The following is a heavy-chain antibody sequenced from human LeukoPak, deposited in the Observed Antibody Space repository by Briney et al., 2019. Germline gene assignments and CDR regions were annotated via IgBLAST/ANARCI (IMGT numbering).Heavy chain of an antibody. J-gene: IGHJ4*02. D-gene: IGHD2-21*01. V-gene: IGHV3-23*01. CDR1: GFTLSSYA. CDR3: AKAPVATCSGAYCYPFDY. Sequence: GGSLRLSCAASGFTLSSYAMSWVRQAPGKGLEWVSAISVSGNTYHADSVKGRFTISRDSSKNTLYLQMNRLRAEDAAVYYCAKAPVATCSGAYCYPFDYWGQGTLVTVSS. CDR2: ISVSGNT.